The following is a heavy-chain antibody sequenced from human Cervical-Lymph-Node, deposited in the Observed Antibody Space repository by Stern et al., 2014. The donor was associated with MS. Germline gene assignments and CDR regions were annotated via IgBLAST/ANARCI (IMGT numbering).Heavy chain of an antibody. CDR3: ARMKTGLRENRGFDF. J-gene: IGHJ4*02. CDR2: IYYSGTN. D-gene: IGHD4-17*01. V-gene: IGHV4-30-4*01. CDR1: GDSINSGDFH. Sequence: QVQLQESGPGLVKPSETLSLTCTVSGDSINSGDFHWRWVRQSPGKGLEWIGYIYYSGTNYNNPCLKSRVTMSIDTSTNQFSLNLTSVTAADTALYYCARMKTGLRENRGFDFWGQGTQVTVSS.